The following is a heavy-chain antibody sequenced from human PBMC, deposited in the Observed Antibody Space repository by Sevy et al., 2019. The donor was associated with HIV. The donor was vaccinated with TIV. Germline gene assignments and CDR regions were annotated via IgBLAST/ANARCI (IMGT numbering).Heavy chain of an antibody. J-gene: IGHJ4*02. CDR2: LFFCCGRI. CDR1: GFAFYGYS. Sequence: GGPLSLPCAASGFAFYGYSLSWTRQPPGRGLEGVEPLFFCCGRINYADSVKGRFTISRDNSKNSFYLQMDNLRVEDTALYYCAREGCSRPHDYWGQGTRVTVSS. V-gene: IGHV3-23*01. D-gene: IGHD2-8*01. CDR3: AREGCSRPHDY.